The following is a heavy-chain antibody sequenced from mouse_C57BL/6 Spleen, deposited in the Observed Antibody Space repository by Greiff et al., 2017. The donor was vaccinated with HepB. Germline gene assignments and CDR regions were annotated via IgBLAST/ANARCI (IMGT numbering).Heavy chain of an antibody. Sequence: QVQLQQSGAELMKPGASVKLSCKATGYTFTGYWIEWVKQRPGHGLEWIGEILPGNGSTNYNEKFKGKATFTADTSSNTAYMQLSSLTTEDSAIYYCARRDGNLWYFDVWGTGTTVTVSS. V-gene: IGHV1-9*01. CDR3: ARRDGNLWYFDV. D-gene: IGHD2-1*01. CDR1: GYTFTGYW. CDR2: ILPGNGST. J-gene: IGHJ1*03.